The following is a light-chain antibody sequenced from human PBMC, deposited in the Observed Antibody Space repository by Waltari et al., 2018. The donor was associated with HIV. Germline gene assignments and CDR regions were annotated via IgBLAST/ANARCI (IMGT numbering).Light chain of an antibody. Sequence: DIVLTQSPATLSLFLGERSTPPCRASQSVLTYLAWYQQRPGQAPRLLIYDASNRATDIPARFSGSGSGTDFTLTISSLEPEDFAVYYCQQRRTWPWTFGQGTKVEIK. CDR1: QSVLTY. CDR2: DAS. CDR3: QQRRTWPWT. J-gene: IGKJ1*01. V-gene: IGKV3-11*01.